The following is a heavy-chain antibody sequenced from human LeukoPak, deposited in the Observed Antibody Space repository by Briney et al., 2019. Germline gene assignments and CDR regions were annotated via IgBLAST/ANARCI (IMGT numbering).Heavy chain of an antibody. CDR1: GYTFTSYG. Sequence: ASVKVSCKASGYTFTSYGISWVRQAPGQGLEWMGWISAYNGNTNYAQKLQGRVTMTTDTSTSTAYMELRSLRSDGTAVYYCARDRPILRYFDWFPAPTIKGEGMDVWGQGTAVTVSS. CDR2: ISAYNGNT. J-gene: IGHJ6*02. V-gene: IGHV1-18*01. CDR3: ARDRPILRYFDWFPAPTIKGEGMDV. D-gene: IGHD3-9*01.